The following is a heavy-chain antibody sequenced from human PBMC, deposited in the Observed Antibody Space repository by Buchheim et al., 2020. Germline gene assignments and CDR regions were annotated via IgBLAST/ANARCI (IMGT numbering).Heavy chain of an antibody. V-gene: IGHV3-15*05. CDR2: IKSYLDGGTI. CDR1: GLTFSNLW. CDR3: TTDRPYSGGKFLES. D-gene: IGHD6-25*01. Sequence: EVQLVESGGGLVKPGGSLRLSCAVSGLTFSNLWMIWVRQAPGKGLEWVGRIKSYLDGGTIYYAAPVQDRFVISRDDSSDTVYLQINSLKAEDTAVYYCTTDRPYSGGKFLESWGQGT. J-gene: IGHJ4*02.